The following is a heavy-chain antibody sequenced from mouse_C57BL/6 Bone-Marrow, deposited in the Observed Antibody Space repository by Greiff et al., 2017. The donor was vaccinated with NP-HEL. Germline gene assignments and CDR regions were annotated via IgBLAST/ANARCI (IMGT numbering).Heavy chain of an antibody. J-gene: IGHJ4*01. V-gene: IGHV1-15*01. CDR1: GYTFTDYE. D-gene: IGHD2-5*01. CDR2: IDPETGST. CDR3: TRSIPLCYSNYGYAMDY. Sequence: QVQLQQSGAELVRPGASVTLSCKASGYTFTDYEMHWVKQTPVHGLEWIGAIDPETGSTAYNQKFKGKAILTADKSSSTAYMELRSLKSEDSAVYYCTRSIPLCYSNYGYAMDYWGQGTSVTVSS.